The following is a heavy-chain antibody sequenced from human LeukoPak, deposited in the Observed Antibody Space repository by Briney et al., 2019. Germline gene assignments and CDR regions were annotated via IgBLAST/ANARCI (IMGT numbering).Heavy chain of an antibody. CDR3: ARGIAARPNYYYYYYMDV. D-gene: IGHD6-6*01. Sequence: SETLSLACTVSGGSISSYYWSWIRQPAGKGLEWIGYIYYSGSTNYNPSLKSRVTISVDTSKNQFSLKLSSVTAADTAVYYCARGIAARPNYYYYYYMDVWGKGTTVTVSS. V-gene: IGHV4-59*01. CDR1: GGSISSYY. CDR2: IYYSGST. J-gene: IGHJ6*03.